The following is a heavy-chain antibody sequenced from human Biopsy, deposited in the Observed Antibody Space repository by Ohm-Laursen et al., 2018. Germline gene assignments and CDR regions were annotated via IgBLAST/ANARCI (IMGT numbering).Heavy chain of an antibody. Sequence: TLSLTCTASGGSIGGSGDYWSWIRQPPGKGLEWIGYISDTGTTNYNPSLRGRVAMSVDTSKNQFSLQLTSVTAADTVMFFCARLFRLDDYWNDDPPDGFDVWGQGTMVTVSS. CDR3: ARLFRLDDYWNDDPPDGFDV. V-gene: IGHV4-61*08. J-gene: IGHJ3*01. CDR2: ISDTGTT. CDR1: GGSIGGSGDY. D-gene: IGHD3-3*01.